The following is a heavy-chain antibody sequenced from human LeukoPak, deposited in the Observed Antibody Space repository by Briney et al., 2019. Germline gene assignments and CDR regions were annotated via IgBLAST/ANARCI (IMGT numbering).Heavy chain of an antibody. CDR3: ARAYSSGWKGNDY. D-gene: IGHD6-19*01. CDR1: GVSFSDYY. V-gene: IGHV4-34*01. Sequence: SETLSLTCAVYGVSFSDYYWSWIRQPPGKGLEWIGEINYSGSTNYNPSLKSRVTISVDTSKNQFSLKLSSVTAADTAVYYCARAYSSGWKGNDYWGQGTLVTVSS. CDR2: INYSGST. J-gene: IGHJ4*02.